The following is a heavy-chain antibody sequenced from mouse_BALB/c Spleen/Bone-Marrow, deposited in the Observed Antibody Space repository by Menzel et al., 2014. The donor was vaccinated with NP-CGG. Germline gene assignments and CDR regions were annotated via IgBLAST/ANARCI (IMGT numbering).Heavy chain of an antibody. CDR1: GFDFSRYW. CDR2: INPDSSTI. J-gene: IGHJ1*01. Sequence: EVQLVESGGGLVQPGGSLKLSCAASGFDFSRYWMSWVRQAPGKGLGWIGEINPDSSTINYTPSLKDKFIISRDNAKKTLYLQMSKVRSEDTALYYCALLGYYGYFYVWGAGTTVTVSS. D-gene: IGHD2-2*01. V-gene: IGHV4-1*02. CDR3: ALLGYYGYFYV.